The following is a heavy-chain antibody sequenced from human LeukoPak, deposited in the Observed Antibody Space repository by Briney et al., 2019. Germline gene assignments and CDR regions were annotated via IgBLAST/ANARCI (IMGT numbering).Heavy chain of an antibody. CDR3: ARGSAGLRFLEWLPFDY. J-gene: IGHJ4*02. CDR1: GGTFSRYA. CDR2: IIPIFGTA. V-gene: IGHV1-69*05. Sequence: ASVKVSCKASGGTFSRYAISCVRQAPGQGLEWMGGIIPIFGTANYAQKFQGRVTITTDESTSTAYMELSSLRSEDTAVYYCARGSAGLRFLEWLPFDYWGQGTLVTVSS. D-gene: IGHD3-3*01.